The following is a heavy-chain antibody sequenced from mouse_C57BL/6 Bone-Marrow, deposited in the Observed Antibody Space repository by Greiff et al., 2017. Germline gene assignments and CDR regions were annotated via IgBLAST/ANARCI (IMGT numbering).Heavy chain of an antibody. J-gene: IGHJ2*01. CDR1: GFTFSSYA. CDR3: ARVRGQLRLNYFYY. D-gene: IGHD3-2*02. CDR2: IRDGGSYT. Sequence: EVQRVESGGGLVKPGGSLKLSYAASGFTFSSYAMSWVRQTPEKRLDWVATIRDGGSYTYYPDNVKGRFTISRDNAKKNLYLQMSQLKSEDTAMYSCARVRGQLRLNYFYYWGQGTTLTVSS. V-gene: IGHV5-4*01.